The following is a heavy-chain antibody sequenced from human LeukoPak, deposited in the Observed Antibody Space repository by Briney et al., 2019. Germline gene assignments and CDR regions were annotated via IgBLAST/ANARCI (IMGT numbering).Heavy chain of an antibody. D-gene: IGHD3-3*01. CDR1: GGSFSGYY. J-gene: IGHJ4*02. CDR2: INHSGST. V-gene: IGHV4-34*01. CDR3: ARDPFGGPDY. Sequence: SETLSLTCAVYGGSFSGYYWSWIRQPPGKGLEWIGEINHSGSTNYNPSLKSRVTISVDTSKNQFSLKLSSVTAADTAVYYCARDPFGGPDYWGQGTLVTVSS.